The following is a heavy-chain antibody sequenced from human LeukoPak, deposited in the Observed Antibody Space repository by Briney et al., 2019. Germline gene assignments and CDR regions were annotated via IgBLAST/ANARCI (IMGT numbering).Heavy chain of an antibody. CDR2: IYYSGRT. CDR1: GGSINRYY. Sequence: SETLSLTCSVSGGSINRYYWSWIRHPPGEELEWLGYIYYSGRTNHNPSLKSRVTLSVDTSKRQFSLRLNSVTEEGTAVFFCARGGGVLIEIDYGGQGILVTVSS. CDR3: ARGGGVLIEIDY. J-gene: IGHJ4*02. V-gene: IGHV4-59*01. D-gene: IGHD2-21*01.